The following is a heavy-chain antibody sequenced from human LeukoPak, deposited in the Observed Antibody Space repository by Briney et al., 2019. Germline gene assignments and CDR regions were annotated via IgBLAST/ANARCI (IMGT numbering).Heavy chain of an antibody. CDR1: GFTFSIYG. Sequence: GGSLRLSCAASGFTFSIYGMNWVRQAPGKGLEWVSHISSSSSTIYYAESVKGRFTISRDNAKNSLYLQMNSLRAEDTAVYYCARDRLSGITQPLGYWGQGTLVTVSS. J-gene: IGHJ4*02. D-gene: IGHD1-26*01. V-gene: IGHV3-48*04. CDR2: ISSSSSTI. CDR3: ARDRLSGITQPLGY.